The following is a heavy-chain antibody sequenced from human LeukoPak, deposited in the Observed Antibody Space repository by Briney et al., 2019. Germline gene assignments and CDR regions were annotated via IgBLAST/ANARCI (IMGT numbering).Heavy chain of an antibody. D-gene: IGHD3-10*01. V-gene: IGHV1-18*01. Sequence: GASVKVSCKASGYTFTSYGISWVRQAPGQGLEWMGWISAYNGNTNYAQKLQGRVTMTTDTSTSTAYMELRSQRSDDTAVYYCARDEYYYGSGSYYGMDVWGQGTTVTVPS. CDR3: ARDEYYYGSGSYYGMDV. CDR2: ISAYNGNT. J-gene: IGHJ6*02. CDR1: GYTFTSYG.